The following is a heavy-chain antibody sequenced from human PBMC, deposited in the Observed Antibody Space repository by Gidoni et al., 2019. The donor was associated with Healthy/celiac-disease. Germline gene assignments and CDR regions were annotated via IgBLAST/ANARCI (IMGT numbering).Heavy chain of an antibody. CDR1: GGPFSSYT. CDR2: SIPILGIA. V-gene: IGHV1-69*08. CDR3: ARESSSGWKNNWFDP. D-gene: IGHD6-19*01. J-gene: IGHJ5*02. Sequence: QVQLVQSGAEVKKPGSSVKVPCKGSGGPFSSYTISWVRQAPGQGLEWMGRSIPILGIANYAQKFQGRVTITADKSTSTAYMELSSLRSEDTAVYYCARESSSGWKNNWFDPWGQGTLVTVSS.